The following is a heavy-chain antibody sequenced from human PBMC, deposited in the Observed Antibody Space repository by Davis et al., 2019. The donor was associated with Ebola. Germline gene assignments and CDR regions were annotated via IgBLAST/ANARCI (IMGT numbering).Heavy chain of an antibody. Sequence: GGSLRLSCAASGFTFSDAWMTWVRQAPGKGLEWVGRIKSRADGETADYAKAVKGRFTICRDNAKNSLYLQMNSLRAEDTAVYYCSDFGYWGQGILVTVSS. CDR2: IKSRADGETA. CDR3: SDFGY. CDR1: GFTFSDAW. J-gene: IGHJ4*02. V-gene: IGHV3-15*01.